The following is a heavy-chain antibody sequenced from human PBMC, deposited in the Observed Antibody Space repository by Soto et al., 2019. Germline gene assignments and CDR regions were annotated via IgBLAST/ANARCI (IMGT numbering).Heavy chain of an antibody. J-gene: IGHJ5*02. D-gene: IGHD3-10*01. Sequence: QVQLQESGPGLVKPSQTLSLTCTVSGGSISSGGYYWSWIRQHPGKGLEWIGYIYYSGSTYYNPSLNSRVTISVDTSKTQSSLKLSSVTAADTAVYYCARDQLWFGASATQNWFDPWGQGTLVTVSS. CDR1: GGSISSGGYY. V-gene: IGHV4-31*03. CDR3: ARDQLWFGASATQNWFDP. CDR2: IYYSGST.